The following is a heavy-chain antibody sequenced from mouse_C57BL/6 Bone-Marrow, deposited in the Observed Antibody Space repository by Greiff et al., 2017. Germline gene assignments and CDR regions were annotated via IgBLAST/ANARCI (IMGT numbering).Heavy chain of an antibody. CDR3: ASNYDYGCAY. V-gene: IGHV14-3*01. CDR2: IDPAHGYT. D-gene: IGHD2-4*01. Sequence: VPLQQSVAELVRPGASVKLSCTASGFNIKNSYMHWVKQRPEQCLEWIGRIDPAHGYTKYAPQFPGKAPISADTSSNTAYLQLSSLPSEDTAIYYCASNYDYGCAYWGQGTLVTVAA. CDR1: GFNIKNSY. J-gene: IGHJ3*01.